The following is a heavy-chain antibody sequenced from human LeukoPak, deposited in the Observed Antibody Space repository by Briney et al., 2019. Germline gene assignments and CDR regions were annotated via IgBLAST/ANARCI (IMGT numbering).Heavy chain of an antibody. D-gene: IGHD5-12*01. CDR2: IHHSGST. CDR1: GGSISSGNW. V-gene: IGHV4-4*02. J-gene: IGHJ4*02. Sequence: SETLSLTCAVSGGSISSGNWWSWVRQPPGKGLEWIGEIHHSGSTNYNPSLKSRVTISVDDSKNQFSLKVRSVTAADTAVYYCWHSGYEAGFDYWGQGTLVTVSS. CDR3: WHSGYEAGFDY.